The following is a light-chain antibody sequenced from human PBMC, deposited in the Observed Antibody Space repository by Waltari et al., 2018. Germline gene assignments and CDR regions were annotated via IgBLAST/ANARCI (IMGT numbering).Light chain of an antibody. CDR3: NSYTSVIPGMV. CDR1: SNDIGSYNY. J-gene: IGLJ2*01. Sequence: QSALTQPASVSGSPGQSISISCTGTSNDIGSYNYVYWYQQHPGKAPRLMIYDVNRRPGGVVNRFSGAKSGITASLTISGLQADDEAVYYGNSYTSVIPGMVFGGGTKLTVL. CDR2: DVN. V-gene: IGLV2-14*03.